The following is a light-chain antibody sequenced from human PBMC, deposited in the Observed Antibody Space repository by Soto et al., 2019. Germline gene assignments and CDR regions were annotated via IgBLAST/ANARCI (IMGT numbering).Light chain of an antibody. CDR3: QQYDNCPRT. CDR2: VAS. V-gene: IGKV3-20*01. Sequence: EVVLTQSPGTLSLSPGERATLSCRASQNVRNNYLSWYQHKAGQAPMLLIYVASRRAAVVPDRFSGSGSGTDFTLTISILQSEYVAVFYCQQYDNCPRTFGQGTKVDIK. J-gene: IGKJ1*01. CDR1: QNVRNNY.